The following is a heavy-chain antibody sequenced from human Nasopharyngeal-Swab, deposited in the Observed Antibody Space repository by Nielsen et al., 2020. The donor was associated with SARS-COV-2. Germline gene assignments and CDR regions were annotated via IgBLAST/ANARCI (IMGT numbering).Heavy chain of an antibody. V-gene: IGHV3-48*02. CDR3: AREGSSSQDY. Sequence: GESLKISWAASGFTFSSYAMSWVRQAPGKGLEWVSYISSSSSTIYYADSVKGRFTISRDNAKNSLYLQMNSLRDEDTAVYYCAREGSSSQDYWGQGTLVTVSS. J-gene: IGHJ4*02. D-gene: IGHD6-13*01. CDR2: ISSSSSTI. CDR1: GFTFSSYA.